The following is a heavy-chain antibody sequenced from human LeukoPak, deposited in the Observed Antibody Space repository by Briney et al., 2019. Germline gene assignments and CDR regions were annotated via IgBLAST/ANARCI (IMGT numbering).Heavy chain of an antibody. CDR1: GITFSRFW. J-gene: IGHJ4*02. CDR3: ARDTRTFDY. CDR2: IKQDGSEK. V-gene: IGHV3-7*01. D-gene: IGHD1-26*01. Sequence: GGSLRLSCAASGITFSRFWMSWVRQAPGKGLEWVANIKQDGSEKYYVDSVKGRFTISRDNAKNSLFLQMNSLRAEDTAVYYCARDTRTFDYWGQGTLVTVSS.